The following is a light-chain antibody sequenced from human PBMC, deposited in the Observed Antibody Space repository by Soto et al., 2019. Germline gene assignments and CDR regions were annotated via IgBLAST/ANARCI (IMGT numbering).Light chain of an antibody. J-gene: IGKJ4*01. CDR2: AAS. CDR3: QQASNFPLT. Sequence: DIQMTQSPSSVSASVGARVPITCRASQDISSWLAWFQQRPGRAPNLLIYAASTLQSGVPSRFSGSGSGTVFTLTISSLQPEDFGTYYCQQASNFPLTFGGGTKVDIK. V-gene: IGKV1-12*01. CDR1: QDISSW.